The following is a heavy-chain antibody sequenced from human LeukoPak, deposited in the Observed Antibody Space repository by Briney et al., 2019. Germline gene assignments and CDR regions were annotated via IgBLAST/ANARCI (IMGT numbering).Heavy chain of an antibody. CDR3: ARGPKPYCSGGSCYWFDP. D-gene: IGHD2-15*01. V-gene: IGHV4-31*03. J-gene: IGHJ5*02. CDR2: IYYSGST. Sequence: SQTLSLTCTVSGGSISSGGYYWSWIRQHPGKGLEWIGYIYYSGSTYYNPSLKSRVTISVDTSKNQFSLKLNSVTAADTAVYYCARGPKPYCSGGSCYWFDPWGQGTLVTVSS. CDR1: GGSISSGGYY.